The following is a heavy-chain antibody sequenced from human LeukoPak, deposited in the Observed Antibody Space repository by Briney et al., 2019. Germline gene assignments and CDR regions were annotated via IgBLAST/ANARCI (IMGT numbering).Heavy chain of an antibody. D-gene: IGHD5-18*01. CDR1: GFTFSGYG. CDR2: IWYDGNNK. V-gene: IGHV3-33*06. Sequence: PGGSLRLSCPASGFTFSGYGMHWVRQAPDKGLEWVAVIWYDGNNKYYADSVKGRFTISRDNSKNTLYLQMNSLRVEDTAVYYCAKDWGYTTMVSYYFDYWGQGALVTVSS. J-gene: IGHJ4*02. CDR3: AKDWGYTTMVSYYFDY.